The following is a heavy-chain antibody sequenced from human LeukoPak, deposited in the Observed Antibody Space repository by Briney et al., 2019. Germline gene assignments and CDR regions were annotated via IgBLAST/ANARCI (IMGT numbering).Heavy chain of an antibody. CDR2: INPNSGGT. Sequence: GASVRVSCKASGYTFTSYYMHWVRQAPGQGLEWMGWINPNSGGTNYAQKFQGRVTMTRDTSISTAYMELSRLRSDDTAVYYWAGNLIAAAGSDYYYYYMDVWGKGTTVTVSS. D-gene: IGHD6-13*01. CDR3: AGNLIAAAGSDYYYYYMDV. J-gene: IGHJ6*03. CDR1: GYTFTSYY. V-gene: IGHV1-2*02.